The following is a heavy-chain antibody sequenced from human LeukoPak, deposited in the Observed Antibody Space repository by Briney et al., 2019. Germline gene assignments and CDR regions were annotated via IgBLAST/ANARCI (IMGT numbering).Heavy chain of an antibody. V-gene: IGHV5-51*01. D-gene: IGHD3-10*01. CDR3: ARLGGSGSYYLDY. Sequence: GESLKISCKGSGYTFTSFWIGWVRQMPGKGLEWMGNIYSGDSNTRYSPSFQGQVTISADKSISTAYLQWSSLKASDTAMYYCARLGGSGSYYLDYWGQGTLVTVSS. CDR2: IYSGDSNT. CDR1: GYTFTSFW. J-gene: IGHJ4*02.